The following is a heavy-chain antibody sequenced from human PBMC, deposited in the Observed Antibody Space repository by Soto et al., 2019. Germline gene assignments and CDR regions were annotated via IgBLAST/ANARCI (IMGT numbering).Heavy chain of an antibody. V-gene: IGHV3-30-3*01. J-gene: IGHJ6*02. CDR2: ISYDGSNK. CDR1: GFTFSSYA. CDR3: ARETYDFWSGSYYYYYSMDV. D-gene: IGHD3-3*01. Sequence: GGSLRLSCAASGFTFSSYAMHWVRQAPGKGLEWVAVISYDGSNKYYADSVKGRFTISRDNSKNTLYLQMNSLRAEDTAVYYCARETYDFWSGSYYYYYSMDVWGQGTTVTVSS.